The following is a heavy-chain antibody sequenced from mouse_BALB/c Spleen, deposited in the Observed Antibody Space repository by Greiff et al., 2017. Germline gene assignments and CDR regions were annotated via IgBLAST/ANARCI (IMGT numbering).Heavy chain of an antibody. J-gene: IGHJ2*01. D-gene: IGHD1-1*01. CDR3: AKGYGLDY. CDR1: GYNFTSYW. Sequence: LVESGAELARPGASVKMSCKASGYNFTSYWINWVKLRPGQGLEWIGDIYPGSGSTNYNEKFKSKATLTVDTSSSTAYMQLSSLASEDSALYYCAKGYGLDYWGQGTTLTVSS. CDR2: IYPGSGST. V-gene: IGHV1-55*01.